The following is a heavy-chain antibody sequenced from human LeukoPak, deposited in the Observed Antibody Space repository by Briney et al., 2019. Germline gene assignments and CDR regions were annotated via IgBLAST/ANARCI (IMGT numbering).Heavy chain of an antibody. Sequence: ASVKVSCKASGYTFTSYDINWVRQATGQGLEWMGWMNPHTGNSRFTQKFQGRLTMTRNTSITTAYMELSSLRSEDTAVYYCARRSSGCLDYWGQGTLVTVSS. V-gene: IGHV1-8*01. CDR1: GYTFTSYD. CDR2: MNPHTGNS. D-gene: IGHD6-19*01. J-gene: IGHJ4*02. CDR3: ARRSSGCLDY.